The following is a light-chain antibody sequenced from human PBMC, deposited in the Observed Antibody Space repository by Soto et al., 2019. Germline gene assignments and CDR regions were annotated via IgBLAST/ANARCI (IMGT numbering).Light chain of an antibody. V-gene: IGKV3-11*01. J-gene: IGKJ3*01. CDR3: QQRSNWPPVFT. Sequence: EIVLTQSPATLSLSPGERATLSCRASQSVSSYLAWYQQKPGQAPRLLIYDASNRATGIPARFSGSGSGTDFTLTISSLEPEDFAVYDGQQRSNWPPVFTFGPRTKVDIK. CDR2: DAS. CDR1: QSVSSY.